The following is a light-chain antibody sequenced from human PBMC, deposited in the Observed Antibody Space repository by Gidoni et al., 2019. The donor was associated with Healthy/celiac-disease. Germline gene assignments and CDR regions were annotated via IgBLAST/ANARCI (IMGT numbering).Light chain of an antibody. J-gene: IGKJ5*01. CDR1: QRVSSN. CDR3: QQYNNWPRG. V-gene: IGKV3-15*01. CDR2: GAS. Sequence: EIVMTQSPATLSVSPGERATLSCRASQRVSSNLAWYQQKPGQAPRLLIYGASTRATGIPARFSGIGSGTEFTLTISSLQSEDFAVYYCQQYNNWPRGFGQGTRLEIK.